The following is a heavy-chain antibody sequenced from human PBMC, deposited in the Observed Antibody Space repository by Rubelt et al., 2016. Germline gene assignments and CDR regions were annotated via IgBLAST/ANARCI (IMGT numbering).Heavy chain of an antibody. CDR1: GFTFSSYA. J-gene: IGHJ5*01. V-gene: IGHV3-30*04. CDR2: ISYDGSNK. CDR3: ARWADSSFDP. Sequence: VGSLRLSCAASGFTFSSYAMHWVRQAPGKGLEWVAVISYDGSNKYYADSVKGRFTISRDNSKNTLYLQMNSLRAEDTAVYYCARWADSSFDPWGQGTLVTVSS. D-gene: IGHD2-15*01.